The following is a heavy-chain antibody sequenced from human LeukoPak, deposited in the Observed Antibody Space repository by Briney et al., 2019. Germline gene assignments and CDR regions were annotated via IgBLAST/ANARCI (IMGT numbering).Heavy chain of an antibody. CDR1: GGSINDYY. CDR2: VFTSGST. CDR3: AREYSNGWYVFDY. D-gene: IGHD6-19*01. Sequence: SETLSLTCTVSGGSINDYYWSWTRQPAGKGLQWIGRVFTSGSTNYNPSLKSRVTMSIDTSKNQCSLRLTSVTAADTAMYYCAREYSNGWYVFDYWGQGTLVTVSS. J-gene: IGHJ4*02. V-gene: IGHV4-4*07.